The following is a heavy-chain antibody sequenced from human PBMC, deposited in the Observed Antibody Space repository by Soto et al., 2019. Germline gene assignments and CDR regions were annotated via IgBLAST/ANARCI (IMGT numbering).Heavy chain of an antibody. D-gene: IGHD3-16*02. CDR2: ISAYNGNT. J-gene: IGHJ5*02. CDR1: GYTFTSYG. Sequence: QVQLVQSGAEVKKPGASVKVSCKASGYTFTSYGISWVRQAPGQGLEWMGWISAYNGNTNYAQKLQGRVTMTTDTSTSTAYMELRSLRSDDTAVYYCVATGDYVWGCYRPNSNWFDPWGQGTLVTVSS. CDR3: VATGDYVWGCYRPNSNWFDP. V-gene: IGHV1-18*01.